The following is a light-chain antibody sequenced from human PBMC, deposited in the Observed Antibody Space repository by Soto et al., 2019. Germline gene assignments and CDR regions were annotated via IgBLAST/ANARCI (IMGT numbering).Light chain of an antibody. V-gene: IGLV1-40*01. CDR3: QSYDNILSGPL. J-gene: IGLJ3*02. Sequence: VLTQPPSVSGAPGQTITMSCTGSGSNVGASYDVHWYQVLPGAGPRLLIYKNNNRPSGVPDRFSGSKSGTSASLAITGLRAEDGADYYCQSYDNILSGPLFGGGTKVTVL. CDR1: GSNVGASYD. CDR2: KNN.